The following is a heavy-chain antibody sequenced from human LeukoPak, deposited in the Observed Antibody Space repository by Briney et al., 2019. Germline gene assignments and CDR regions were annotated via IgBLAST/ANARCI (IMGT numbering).Heavy chain of an antibody. J-gene: IGHJ4*02. Sequence: SETLSLTCTVSGYSISSGYYWGWIRQPPGKGLEWIGSIYHSGSTYYNPSLKSRVTISVDTSKNQFSLKLSSVTAADTAVYYCARARDYYDDYWGQGTLVTVSS. CDR2: IYHSGST. V-gene: IGHV4-38-2*02. CDR3: ARARDYYDDY. CDR1: GYSISSGYY. D-gene: IGHD2-21*02.